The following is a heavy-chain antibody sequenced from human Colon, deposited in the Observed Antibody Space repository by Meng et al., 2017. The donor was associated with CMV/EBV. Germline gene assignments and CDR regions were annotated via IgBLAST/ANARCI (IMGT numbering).Heavy chain of an antibody. CDR1: GYSFTGYY. Sequence: QVQLVQPGAGVRMPGASVKVSCKASGYSFTGYYRHWVRQAPGQGLEWMGWMDPTTGRTDYAQKFQGTVTMTRDTSISTAYLELSRLTSDDTAVYYCASHSSYVWGSHHWGQGTLVTVSS. D-gene: IGHD3-16*01. J-gene: IGHJ1*01. V-gene: IGHV1-2*02. CDR2: MDPTTGRT. CDR3: ASHSSYVWGSHH.